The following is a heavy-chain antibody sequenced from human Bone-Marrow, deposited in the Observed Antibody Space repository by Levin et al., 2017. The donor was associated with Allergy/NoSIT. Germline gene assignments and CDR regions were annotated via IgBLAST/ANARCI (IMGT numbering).Heavy chain of an antibody. J-gene: IGHJ4*02. CDR3: VRDRNHRSNSSFDY. Sequence: PSETLSLTCAVSGGSIRTNPYYWGWIRQPPGKGLEWIGSIYLTGDTYYNPSLKSRVTIFMDTSKNQFSLRLKSVLAADTAVYYCVRDRNHRSNSSFDYWGQGTQVTVSS. CDR1: GGSIRTNPYY. D-gene: IGHD1-14*01. CDR2: IYLTGDT. V-gene: IGHV4-39*07.